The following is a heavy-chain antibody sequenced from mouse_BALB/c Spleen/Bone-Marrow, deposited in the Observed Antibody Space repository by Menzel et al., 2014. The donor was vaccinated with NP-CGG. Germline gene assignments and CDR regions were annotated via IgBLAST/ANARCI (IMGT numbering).Heavy chain of an antibody. J-gene: IGHJ2*01. CDR1: GFSLTSYG. D-gene: IGHD1-1*01. CDR2: IWTGGTT. CDR3: ARDYGSRHYFDY. V-gene: IGHV2-9*02. Sequence: VQGVESGPGLVAPSQSLSITCTVSGFSLTSYGVHWVRQPPGKGLEWLGVIWTGGTTNYDSALMSRLSISKDNSESQVFLKMKSLQTDDTAIYYCARDYGSRHYFDYWGQGTTLTDSS.